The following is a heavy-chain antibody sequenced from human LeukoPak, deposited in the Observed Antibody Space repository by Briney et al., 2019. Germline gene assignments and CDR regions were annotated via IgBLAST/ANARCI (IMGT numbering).Heavy chain of an antibody. CDR1: GFSFDDYA. D-gene: IGHD1-26*01. Sequence: PGGSLRLSCAASGFSFDDYAMHWVRHAPGKGLEWVSLISWDGGSTSYADSVKGRFIISRDNSKNSLYLQMNSLRTEDTALYYCAKDKDSGSYGMDVWGQGATVTVSS. CDR2: ISWDGGST. CDR3: AKDKDSGSYGMDV. V-gene: IGHV3-43D*03. J-gene: IGHJ6*02.